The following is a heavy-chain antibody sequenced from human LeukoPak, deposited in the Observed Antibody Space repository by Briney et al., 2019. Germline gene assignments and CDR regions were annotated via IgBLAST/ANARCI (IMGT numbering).Heavy chain of an antibody. Sequence: GGSLRLSCAASGFTFSSYGMHWVRQAPGKGLEWVAVISYDGSNKYYADSVKGRFTISRDNSKNTLYLQMNSLRAEDTAVYYCARENSGYDFGGFDYWGQGTLVTVSS. CDR3: ARENSGYDFGGFDY. V-gene: IGHV3-30*03. CDR1: GFTFSSYG. CDR2: ISYDGSNK. J-gene: IGHJ4*02. D-gene: IGHD5-12*01.